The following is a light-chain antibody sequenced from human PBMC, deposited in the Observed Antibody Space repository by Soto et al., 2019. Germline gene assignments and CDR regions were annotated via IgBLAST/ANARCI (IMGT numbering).Light chain of an antibody. J-gene: IGKJ1*01. CDR1: QSVSNDF. CDR3: QQYGSSPPRT. Sequence: EIVLTQSPGILSLSPGERATLSCRASQSVSNDFLAWYQQKSGQAPRLRIYVASTRATDVPDRFSGSGSGADVTLSISRLEPEDFAVYYCQQYGSSPPRTFGQGTKVEMK. V-gene: IGKV3-20*01. CDR2: VAS.